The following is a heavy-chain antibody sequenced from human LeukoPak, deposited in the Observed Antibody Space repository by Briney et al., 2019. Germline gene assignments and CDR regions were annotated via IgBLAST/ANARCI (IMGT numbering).Heavy chain of an antibody. CDR2: INTNTGNP. Sequence: ASVKVSCKASGYTFTSYDINWVRQAPGQGLEWMGWINTNTGNPTYAQGFTGRFVFSLDTSVSTAYLQISSLKAEDTAVYYCARVLIGYSYGPEDYWGQGTLVTVSS. CDR1: GYTFTSYD. J-gene: IGHJ4*02. D-gene: IGHD5-18*01. V-gene: IGHV7-4-1*02. CDR3: ARVLIGYSYGPEDY.